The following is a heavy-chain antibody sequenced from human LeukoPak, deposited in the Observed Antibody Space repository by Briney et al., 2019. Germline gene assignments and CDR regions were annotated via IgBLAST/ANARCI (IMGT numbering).Heavy chain of an antibody. V-gene: IGHV1-69*01. CDR1: GGTFSSYA. CDR3: ARVEGELRFLEGCWFDP. CDR2: IIPIFGTA. D-gene: IGHD3-3*01. J-gene: IGHJ5*02. Sequence: SVKVSCKASGGTFSSYAISWVRQAPGQGLEWMGGIIPIFGTANYAQKFQGRVTITADESASTAYMELSSLRSEDTAVYYCARVEGELRFLEGCWFDPWGQGTLVTVSS.